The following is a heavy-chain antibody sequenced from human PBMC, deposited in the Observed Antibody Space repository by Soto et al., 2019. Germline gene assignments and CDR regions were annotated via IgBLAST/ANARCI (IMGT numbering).Heavy chain of an antibody. CDR3: AKVLGDYGAFDI. CDR2: IWYDGSNK. J-gene: IGHJ3*02. CDR1: GFTFSSYG. D-gene: IGHD4-17*01. Sequence: PGGSLRLSCAASGFTFSSYGMHWVRQAPGKGLEWVAVIWYDGSNKYYADSVKGRFTISRDNSKNTLYLQMNSLRAEDTALYYCAKVLGDYGAFDIRGQGTIVTVSS. V-gene: IGHV3-33*06.